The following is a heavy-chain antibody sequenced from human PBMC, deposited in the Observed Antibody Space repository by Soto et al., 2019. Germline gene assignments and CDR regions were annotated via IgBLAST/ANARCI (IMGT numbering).Heavy chain of an antibody. V-gene: IGHV3-23*01. CDR3: AKDRGTGDYGVNAVDI. Sequence: EVQLLESGGGLVPPGGSLRLSCAAPGFTFSVFAMSWVRQAPGKGLELVSTISGRGENTYYADSVKGRFTISRDNSKNTLNLQMNSLRGEDTAVYYCAKDRGTGDYGVNAVDIWGPGTMVTVAS. CDR1: GFTFSVFA. D-gene: IGHD4-17*01. J-gene: IGHJ3*02. CDR2: ISGRGENT.